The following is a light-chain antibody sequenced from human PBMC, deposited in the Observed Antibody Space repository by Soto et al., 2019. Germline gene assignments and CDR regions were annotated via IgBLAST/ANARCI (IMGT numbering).Light chain of an antibody. Sequence: DIQMTQSPSSVSASVGDRVTITCRASQGISSRLAWYQQKPGKAPNLLIYAASRLQSGVPSRFSGNGSWTDFTLTISSLQPEDFAIYYCQQADSFPLTFGGGTKVEVK. J-gene: IGKJ4*01. CDR2: AAS. V-gene: IGKV1-12*01. CDR1: QGISSR. CDR3: QQADSFPLT.